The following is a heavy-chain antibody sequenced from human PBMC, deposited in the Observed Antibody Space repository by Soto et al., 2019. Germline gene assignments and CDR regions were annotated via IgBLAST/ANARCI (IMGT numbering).Heavy chain of an antibody. V-gene: IGHV4-30-2*01. CDR2: IYHSGST. CDR3: ARVSGP. D-gene: IGHD3-10*01. J-gene: IGHJ5*02. Sequence: SETLSLTCAVSGGSISSGGYSWSWIRQPPGKGLEWIGYIYHSGSTYYNPSLKSRVTISVDRSKNQFSLKLSSVTAAGTAVYYCARVSGPWGQGTLVTVSS. CDR1: GGSISSGGYS.